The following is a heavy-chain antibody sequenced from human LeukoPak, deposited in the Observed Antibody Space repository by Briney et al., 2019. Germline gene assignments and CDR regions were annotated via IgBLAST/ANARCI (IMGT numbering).Heavy chain of an antibody. Sequence: SETLSLTCAVYGGSFSGYYWSWIRQPPGKGLEWIAEINHSGSTNYNPSLNSRVTISVDTSKNQFSLKLSSVTAADTAVYYCARGNDYGDYVVGPWFDPWGQGTLVTVSS. D-gene: IGHD4-17*01. CDR1: GGSFSGYY. J-gene: IGHJ5*02. CDR3: ARGNDYGDYVVGPWFDP. V-gene: IGHV4-34*01. CDR2: INHSGST.